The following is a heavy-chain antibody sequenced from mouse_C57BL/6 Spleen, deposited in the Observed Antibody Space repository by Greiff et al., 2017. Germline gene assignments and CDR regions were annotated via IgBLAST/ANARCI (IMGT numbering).Heavy chain of an antibody. CDR1: GFTFSSYA. D-gene: IGHD3-2*02. V-gene: IGHV5-4*03. CDR3: ARGEDSSGWFAY. Sequence: EVKLMESGGGLVKPGGSLKLSCAASGFTFSSYAMSWVRQTPEKRLEWVATISDGGSYTYYPDNVKGRFTITRDNAKNTLYLQMSHLKSEDTAMYYCARGEDSSGWFAYWGQGTLVTVSA. CDR2: ISDGGSYT. J-gene: IGHJ3*01.